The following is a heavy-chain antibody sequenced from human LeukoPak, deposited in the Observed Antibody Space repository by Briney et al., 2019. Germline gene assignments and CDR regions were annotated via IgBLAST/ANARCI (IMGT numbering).Heavy chain of an antibody. CDR3: AGDDPYSDTSGHHGDY. D-gene: IGHD3-22*01. Sequence: GGSLRLSCAASGFTVSSNYMSWVRQAPGKGPEWVSVIYSGGSTYYADSVKGRFTISRDTSKNTVFLQMTSLRADDTAVYYCAGDDPYSDTSGHHGDYWGQGTLVTVSS. J-gene: IGHJ4*01. V-gene: IGHV3-53*01. CDR1: GFTVSSNY. CDR2: IYSGGST.